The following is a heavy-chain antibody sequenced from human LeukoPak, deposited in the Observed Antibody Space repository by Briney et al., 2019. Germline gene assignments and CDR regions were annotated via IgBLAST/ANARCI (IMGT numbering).Heavy chain of an antibody. V-gene: IGHV4-59*01. CDR3: ARIKYYYDSSGYYWNFDY. Sequence: SETLSLTCTVSGGSISSYYWSWIRQPPGKGLEWIGYIYYSGSTNYNPSFRSRVTISVDTSKNQFSLKLSSVTAADTAVYYCARIKYYYDSSGYYWNFDYWGQGTLVTVSS. D-gene: IGHD3-22*01. CDR1: GGSISSYY. J-gene: IGHJ4*02. CDR2: IYYSGST.